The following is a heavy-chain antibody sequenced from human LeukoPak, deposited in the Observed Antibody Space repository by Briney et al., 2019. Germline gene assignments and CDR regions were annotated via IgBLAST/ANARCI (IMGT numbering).Heavy chain of an antibody. V-gene: IGHV4-59*01. CDR1: GGSISSYY. CDR3: ARLYYDILTGYYTLDY. J-gene: IGHJ4*02. Sequence: SETLSLTCTVSGGSISSYYWSWIRQPPGKGLEWIGYIYYSGSTNYNPSLKSRVTISVDTSKNQFSLKLSSVTAADTAVYYCARLYYDILTGYYTLDYWGQGTLVTVSS. D-gene: IGHD3-9*01. CDR2: IYYSGST.